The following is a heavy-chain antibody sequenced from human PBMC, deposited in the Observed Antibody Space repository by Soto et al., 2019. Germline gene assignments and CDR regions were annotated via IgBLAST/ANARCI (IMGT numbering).Heavy chain of an antibody. J-gene: IGHJ4*02. CDR2: IDPSDSYT. CDR1: GYGFTSYW. Sequence: PGESLKISCKGSGYGFTSYWISWVRQMPGKGLEWMGRIDPSDSYTNYSPSFQGHVTISADKSISTAYLQWSSLKASDTAMYYCARASYDILTGPTGRPHDYWGQGTLVTVSS. V-gene: IGHV5-10-1*01. CDR3: ARASYDILTGPTGRPHDY. D-gene: IGHD3-9*01.